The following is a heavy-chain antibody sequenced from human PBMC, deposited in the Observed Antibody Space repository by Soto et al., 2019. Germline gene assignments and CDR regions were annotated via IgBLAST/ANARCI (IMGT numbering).Heavy chain of an antibody. CDR2: INSSGDRT. V-gene: IGHV1-46*03. Sequence: QVQLVQSGAEVEKPGASVKVACKVSGNIFTSQYLHWVRQAPGQGLEWMAMINSSGDRTSYAQMFQGRVSVTRDTSTSTVHMELSSLRFEDTAVYYCFRDVGDWGQGTLVTVST. CDR3: FRDVGD. J-gene: IGHJ4*02. CDR1: GNIFTSQY. D-gene: IGHD3-3*01.